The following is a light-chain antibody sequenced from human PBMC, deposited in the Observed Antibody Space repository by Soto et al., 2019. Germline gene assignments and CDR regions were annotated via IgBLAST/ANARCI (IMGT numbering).Light chain of an antibody. J-gene: IGKJ1*01. CDR3: QQYHIWPSWT. V-gene: IGKV3-15*01. CDR2: GAS. CDR1: QSVSLS. Sequence: EIVLTQSPATLSVSLGDSATLSCRASQSVSLSLAWFQMRPGQPPRLLLYGASTRATDSPGRFSGSASGTDCALTTSSLQSEDFAVYFCQQYHIWPSWTFAQETKVDIK.